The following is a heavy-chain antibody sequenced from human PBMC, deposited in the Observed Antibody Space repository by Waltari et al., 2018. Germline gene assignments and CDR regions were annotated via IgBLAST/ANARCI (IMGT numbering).Heavy chain of an antibody. D-gene: IGHD1-26*01. J-gene: IGHJ6*03. CDR3: AREGSGSFSRYYYYYMDV. V-gene: IGHV4-34*01. CDR1: GGSFSGYY. Sequence: QVQLQQWGAGLLKPSETLSLTCAVYGGSFSGYYWSWIRQPPGKGLEWIGEINHSGSTNYVPSLTSRVTISVATSKTQFSLKLSSVTAADTAVYYCAREGSGSFSRYYYYYMDVWGKGTTVTISS. CDR2: INHSGST.